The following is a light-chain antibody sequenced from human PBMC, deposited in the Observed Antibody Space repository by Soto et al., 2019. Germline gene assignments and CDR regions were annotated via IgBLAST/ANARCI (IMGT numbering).Light chain of an antibody. Sequence: QSALTQPASVSGSPGQSITISCTGTSSDVGSYNLVSWYQQHPGKAPKLMIYEGSKWPSGVSNRFSGSKSGNTASLTISGLQAEDEADYYCCSYAGSSTFLFGGGTKLTVL. CDR1: SSDVGSYNL. J-gene: IGLJ2*01. V-gene: IGLV2-23*03. CDR2: EGS. CDR3: CSYAGSSTFL.